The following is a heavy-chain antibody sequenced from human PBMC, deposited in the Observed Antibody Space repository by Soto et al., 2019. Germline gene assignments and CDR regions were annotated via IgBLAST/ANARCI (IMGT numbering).Heavy chain of an antibody. V-gene: IGHV4-59*01. Sequence: IRQPPGKGLEWIGYIYFTGSTNYNPTLKSRVTISVDTSKNQFSLKLSSVTAADTAVYYCARGSCSSASCYTGDSWGQGTLVTVSS. CDR2: IYFTGST. D-gene: IGHD2-2*02. CDR3: ARGSCSSASCYTGDS. J-gene: IGHJ4*02.